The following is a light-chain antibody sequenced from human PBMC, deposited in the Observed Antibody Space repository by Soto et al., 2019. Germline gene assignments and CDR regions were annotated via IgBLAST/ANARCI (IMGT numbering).Light chain of an antibody. J-gene: IGKJ5*01. CDR3: QQRSNGPLT. V-gene: IGKV3-11*01. CDR1: QSVSSY. CDR2: DAS. Sequence: EIVLTQAAATLSLSPGERVTLSCRASQSVSSYFAWYQQKPGQAPRLLIYDASNRATGIPARFSGSGSGTDFTLTISSLEPEDFAVYYCQQRSNGPLTFGQGTRLE.